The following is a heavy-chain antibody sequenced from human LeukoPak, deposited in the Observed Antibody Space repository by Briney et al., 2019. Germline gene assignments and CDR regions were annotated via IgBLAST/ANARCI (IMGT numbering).Heavy chain of an antibody. V-gene: IGHV3-23*01. CDR1: GFTFSSPA. D-gene: IGHD2-2*01. CDR3: ARDYQPLLYYMDV. J-gene: IGHJ6*03. CDR2: ITPSGDGT. Sequence: GGSLRLSCVASGFTFSSPAMSWVRQTPGKGLEWVSSITPSGDGTYYAASVKGRFTISRDNSKNTLYLQMNSLRADDTAVYYCARDYQPLLYYMDVWGKGTTVTVSS.